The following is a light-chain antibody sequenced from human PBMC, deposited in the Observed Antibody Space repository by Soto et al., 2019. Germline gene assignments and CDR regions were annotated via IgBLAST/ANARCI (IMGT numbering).Light chain of an antibody. CDR1: SSDVGGYNY. J-gene: IGLJ1*01. CDR2: EVS. V-gene: IGLV2-14*01. CDR3: SSYTSSCTLYF. Sequence: QSSLTQTASVSGSHGQSITISCTGTSSDVGGYNYVSWYQQHPGKAPKLMIYEVSNRPSGVSNRFSGSKSGNTASLTISGLQAEDESDYYCSSYTSSCTLYFFGTGTKVTVL.